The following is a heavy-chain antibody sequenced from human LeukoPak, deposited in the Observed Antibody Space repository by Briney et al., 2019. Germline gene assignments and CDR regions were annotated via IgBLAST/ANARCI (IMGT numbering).Heavy chain of an antibody. J-gene: IGHJ3*02. D-gene: IGHD6-19*01. V-gene: IGHV3-7*01. Sequence: PGGSLRLCCSASGCIFNTYWMSWLRQAPGKGLEWVANIRQDGSEKYEVDSVKGRFTISGDNAKNSLYLQMNSLRAEDMAVYYCATSQTTSGRYGNAFDIWGQGTMFTVSS. CDR2: IRQDGSEK. CDR3: ATSQTTSGRYGNAFDI. CDR1: GCIFNTYW.